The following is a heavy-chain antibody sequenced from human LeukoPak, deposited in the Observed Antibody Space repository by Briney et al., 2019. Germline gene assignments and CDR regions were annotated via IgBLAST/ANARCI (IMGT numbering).Heavy chain of an antibody. V-gene: IGHV3-21*01. CDR1: GFTFSSYS. J-gene: IGHJ4*02. CDR2: ISSSSSYI. CDR3: ARDKLRPEYDYVWGSYRWIDY. D-gene: IGHD3-16*02. Sequence: GGSLRLSCAASGFTFSSYSMNWVRQAPGKGLEWVSSISSSSSYIYYADSVKGRFTISRDNAKNSLYLQMNSLRAEDTAVYYCARDKLRPEYDYVWGSYRWIDYWGQGTLVTVSS.